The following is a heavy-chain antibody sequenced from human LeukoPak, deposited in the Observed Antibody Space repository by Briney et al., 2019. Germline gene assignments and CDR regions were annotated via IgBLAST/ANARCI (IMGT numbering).Heavy chain of an antibody. Sequence: SETLSLTCTVSGGSISSYYWSWIRQPPGKGLEWIGYIYYSGSTNYNPSLKSRVTISVDTSKNQFSLKLSSVTAADTAVYYCARRYDNSDYARDHDAFDIWGQGTMVTV. J-gene: IGHJ3*02. CDR2: IYYSGST. D-gene: IGHD3-22*01. CDR3: ARRYDNSDYARDHDAFDI. CDR1: GGSISSYY. V-gene: IGHV4-59*08.